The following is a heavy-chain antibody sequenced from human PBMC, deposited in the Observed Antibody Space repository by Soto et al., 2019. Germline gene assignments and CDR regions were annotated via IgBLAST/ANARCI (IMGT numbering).Heavy chain of an antibody. D-gene: IGHD3-22*01. CDR2: IRSKAYGGTT. Sequence: PGGSLRLSCTASGFTFGDHAMSWVRQAPGKGLEWVGFIRSKAYGGTTEYAASVKGRFTISRDDSKSIAYLQMNSLKTEDTAVYYCTCPYYYDSSGHFDYWDQGTLVTVSS. J-gene: IGHJ4*02. CDR1: GFTFGDHA. V-gene: IGHV3-49*04. CDR3: TCPYYYDSSGHFDY.